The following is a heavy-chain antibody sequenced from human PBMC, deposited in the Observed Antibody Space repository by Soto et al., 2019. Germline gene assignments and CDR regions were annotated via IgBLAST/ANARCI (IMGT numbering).Heavy chain of an antibody. Sequence: PSETLSLTCAVSGYSISSGSYSGCLRRHPRKELLWSGGIIHCSGTSYNQPLNSRVTISSDTTTNKLSPMLLTAAAAATAAYYCAREIVARTRPYFDYWGQGTLVTVSS. V-gene: IGHV4-38-2*02. CDR2: IIHCSGT. D-gene: IGHD6-6*01. CDR1: GYSISSGSY. CDR3: AREIVARTRPYFDY. J-gene: IGHJ4*02.